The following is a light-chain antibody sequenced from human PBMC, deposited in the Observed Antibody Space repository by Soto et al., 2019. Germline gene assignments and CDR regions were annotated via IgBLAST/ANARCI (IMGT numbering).Light chain of an antibody. J-gene: IGLJ3*02. CDR2: EVN. CDR3: GSYTSSSTLNWV. V-gene: IGLV2-14*01. Sequence: HSVLTQPAAVSGSPVHSITISGTSSSSVGGDDNYVSWYQHHPGKAPKVMIYEVNNRPSGVADRFSGSKSGNTASLTISGLQAEDEADYYCGSYTSSSTLNWVFGGGTKVTVL. CDR1: SSVGGDDNY.